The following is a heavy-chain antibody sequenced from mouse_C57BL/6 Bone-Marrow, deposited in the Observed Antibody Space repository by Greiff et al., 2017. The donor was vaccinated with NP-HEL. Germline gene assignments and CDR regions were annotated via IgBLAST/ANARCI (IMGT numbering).Heavy chain of an antibody. CDR1: GFTFSDFY. D-gene: IGHD2-2*01. CDR3: ARDLLWLRRRGYAMDD. CDR2: SRNKANDYTT. V-gene: IGHV7-1*01. Sequence: EVKLVESGGGLVQSGRSLRLSCATSGFTFSDFYMEWVRQAPGKGLEWIAASRNKANDYTTEYSASVKGRFIVSRDTSQSILYLQMNALRAEDAAVYYCARDLLWLRRRGYAMDDWGQGTSVTVSS. J-gene: IGHJ4*01.